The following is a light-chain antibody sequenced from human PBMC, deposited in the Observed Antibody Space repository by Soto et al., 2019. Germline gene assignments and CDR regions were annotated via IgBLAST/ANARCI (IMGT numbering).Light chain of an antibody. V-gene: IGKV1-39*01. CDR3: QQSYSTPTIT. CDR2: AAS. CDR1: QGISSW. J-gene: IGKJ5*01. Sequence: QMTQSPSSVSASVGARVSITCRASQGISSWLAWYHQKPGKAPKLLIYAASSLQSGVPSRFSGSASGTDFTLTISSLQPEDFANYYCQQSYSTPTITFGQGTRLDIK.